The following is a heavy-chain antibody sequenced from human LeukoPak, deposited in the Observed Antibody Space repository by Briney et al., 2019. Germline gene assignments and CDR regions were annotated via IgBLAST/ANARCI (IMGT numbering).Heavy chain of an antibody. D-gene: IGHD5-18*01. Sequence: HPGGSLRLSCAASGFTFSSYAMSWVRQAPGKGLEWVSAISGSGGSTYYADSVKGRFTISRDNSKNTLYLQMNSLRAEDTAVYYCAKVFRSHVDTAMVFDYWGQGTLVTVSS. J-gene: IGHJ4*02. CDR3: AKVFRSHVDTAMVFDY. CDR1: GFTFSSYA. V-gene: IGHV3-23*01. CDR2: ISGSGGST.